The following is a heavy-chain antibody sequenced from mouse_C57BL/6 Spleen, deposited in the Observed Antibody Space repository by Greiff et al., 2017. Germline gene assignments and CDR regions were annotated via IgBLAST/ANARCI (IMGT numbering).Heavy chain of an antibody. Sequence: EVKLVESEGGLVQPGSSMKLSCTASGFTFSDYYMAWVRQVPEKGLEWVANINYDGSSTYYLDSLKSRFIISRDNAKNILYLQMSSLKSEDTATYYCAREGSNYYFDYWGQGTTLTVSS. J-gene: IGHJ2*01. V-gene: IGHV5-16*01. D-gene: IGHD2-5*01. CDR3: AREGSNYYFDY. CDR2: INYDGSST. CDR1: GFTFSDYY.